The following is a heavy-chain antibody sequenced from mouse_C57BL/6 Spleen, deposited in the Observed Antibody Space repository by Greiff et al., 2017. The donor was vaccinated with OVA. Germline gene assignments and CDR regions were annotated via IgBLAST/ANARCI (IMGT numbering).Heavy chain of an antibody. CDR3: ARSNYGNYEDYAMDY. Sequence: VQLQQSGPELVKPGASVKISCKASGYTFTDYYMNWVKQSHGKSLEWIGDINPNNGGTSYNQKFKGKATLTVDKSSSTAYMELRSLTSEDSAVYYCARSNYGNYEDYAMDYWGQGTSVTVSS. CDR1: GYTFTDYY. J-gene: IGHJ4*01. V-gene: IGHV1-26*01. D-gene: IGHD2-1*01. CDR2: INPNNGGT.